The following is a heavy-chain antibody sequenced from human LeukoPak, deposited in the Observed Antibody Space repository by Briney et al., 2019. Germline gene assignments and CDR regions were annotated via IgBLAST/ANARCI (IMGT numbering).Heavy chain of an antibody. CDR2: ISYDGSNK. CDR3: ASWELLDY. D-gene: IGHD1-26*01. J-gene: IGHJ4*02. Sequence: PGRPLRLSCAASGFTFSSYAMHWVRQAPGKGLEWVAVISYDGSNKYYADSVKGRFTISRDNSKNTLYLQMNSLRAEDTAVYYCASWELLDYWGQGTLVTVSS. V-gene: IGHV3-30*04. CDR1: GFTFSSYA.